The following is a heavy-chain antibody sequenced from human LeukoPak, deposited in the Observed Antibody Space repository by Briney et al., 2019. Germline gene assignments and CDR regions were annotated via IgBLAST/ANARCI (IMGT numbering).Heavy chain of an antibody. D-gene: IGHD3-9*01. CDR3: ARGPLGRYFDWLNTKRDWYFDL. Sequence: GGSLRLSCAASGFTVSSNYMSWVRQAPGKGLEWVSVIYSGGSTYYADSVKGRFTISRDNSKNTLYLQMNSLRAEDTAVYYCARGPLGRYFDWLNTKRDWYFDLWGRGTLVTVSS. J-gene: IGHJ2*01. CDR2: IYSGGST. CDR1: GFTVSSNY. V-gene: IGHV3-53*01.